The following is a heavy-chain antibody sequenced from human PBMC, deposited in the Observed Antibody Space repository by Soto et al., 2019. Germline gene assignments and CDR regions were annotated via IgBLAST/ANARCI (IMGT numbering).Heavy chain of an antibody. CDR3: ATYDMGEAGRGR. V-gene: IGHV4-59*01. J-gene: IGHJ4*02. D-gene: IGHD3-16*01. Sequence: TLSLTCSVSGASISSNHWCWIRQSPGKGLEYVGCMYDTMTTRYGPLFAGRVTISIDSSYNHFSLSLSSVTAADTAVYYCATYDMGEAGRGRWGPGTLVTVGS. CDR1: GASISSNH. CDR2: MYDTMTT.